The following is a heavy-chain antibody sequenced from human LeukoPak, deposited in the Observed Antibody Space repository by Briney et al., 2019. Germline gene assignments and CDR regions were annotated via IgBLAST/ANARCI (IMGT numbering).Heavy chain of an antibody. D-gene: IGHD6-19*01. Sequence: GGSLRLSCAASGFTFSSYAMHWVRQAPGKGLEWVAVISYDGSNKYYADSVKGRFTISRDNSKNTLYLQMNSLRAEDTAVYYCATLRDHSSGWYPDYWGQGTLVTVSS. J-gene: IGHJ4*02. CDR2: ISYDGSNK. V-gene: IGHV3-30-3*01. CDR1: GFTFSSYA. CDR3: ATLRDHSSGWYPDY.